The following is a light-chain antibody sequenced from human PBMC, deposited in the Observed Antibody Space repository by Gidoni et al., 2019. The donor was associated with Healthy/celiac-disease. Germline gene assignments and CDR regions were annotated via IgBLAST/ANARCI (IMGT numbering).Light chain of an antibody. CDR3: QQYGSSPWT. Sequence: EIVLTQSPGTLSLPPGERATLSCRPSQSVSSSYLAWYQQKPGQAPRLLNYGASGRAAGIPDRLSGSGSGADFTLTISRLEPEDFAVYYCQQYGSSPWTFGQGTKVEIK. CDR1: QSVSSSY. J-gene: IGKJ1*01. CDR2: GAS. V-gene: IGKV3-20*01.